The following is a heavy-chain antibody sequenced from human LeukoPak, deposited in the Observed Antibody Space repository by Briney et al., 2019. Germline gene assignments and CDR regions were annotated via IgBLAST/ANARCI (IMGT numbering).Heavy chain of an antibody. Sequence: SETLSLTCTVSGGSISSSSYYWGRIHQPQGKGLEWIGSIYYSGSTYYNPSLKSRVTISVDTSKNQFSLKLSSVTAADTAVYYCARRVTTGTTGVRDYWGQGTLVTVSS. D-gene: IGHD1-1*01. CDR2: IYYSGST. J-gene: IGHJ4*02. V-gene: IGHV4-39*01. CDR3: ARRVTTGTTGVRDY. CDR1: GGSISSSSYY.